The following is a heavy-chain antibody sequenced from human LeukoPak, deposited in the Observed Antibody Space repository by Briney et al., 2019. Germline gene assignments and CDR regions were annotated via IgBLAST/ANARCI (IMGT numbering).Heavy chain of an antibody. V-gene: IGHV3-53*01. Sequence: GGSLRLSCAASGFTVSSNYMSWVRQAPGKGLEWVSVIYSGGCTYYADSVKGRFTISRDNSKNTLYLQMNSLRAEDTAVYYCARGVGSGSRLRAGDYWGQGTLVTVSS. D-gene: IGHD1-26*01. CDR1: GFTVSSNY. J-gene: IGHJ4*02. CDR2: IYSGGCT. CDR3: ARGVGSGSRLRAGDY.